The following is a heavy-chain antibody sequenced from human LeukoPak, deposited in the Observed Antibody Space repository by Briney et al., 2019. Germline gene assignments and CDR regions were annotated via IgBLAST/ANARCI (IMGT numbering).Heavy chain of an antibody. J-gene: IGHJ5*02. CDR1: GGTFSSYA. Sequence: GASVKVSCKASGGTFSSYAISWVRQAPGQGLEWMGGIIPIFGTANYAQKFQGRVTITADESTSTAYMELSSLRSEDTAVYYCAGGSNGGWYNWFDPWGQGTLVTVSS. CDR2: IIPIFGTA. V-gene: IGHV1-69*13. D-gene: IGHD6-19*01. CDR3: AGGSNGGWYNWFDP.